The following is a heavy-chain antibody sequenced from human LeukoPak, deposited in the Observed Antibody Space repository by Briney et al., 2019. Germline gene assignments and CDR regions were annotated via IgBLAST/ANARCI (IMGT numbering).Heavy chain of an antibody. J-gene: IGHJ4*02. Sequence: GGSLRLSCAASGFTVSSNYMTWVRQAPGKGLEWVSVIYSGGSTYYADSVKGRFTISRDNSKNTLYLQMVSLRGEDTAVYYCARDYYSDASGYYYHDDWGQGTLVTVSS. D-gene: IGHD3-22*01. V-gene: IGHV3-66*01. CDR3: ARDYYSDASGYYYHDD. CDR2: IYSGGST. CDR1: GFTVSSNY.